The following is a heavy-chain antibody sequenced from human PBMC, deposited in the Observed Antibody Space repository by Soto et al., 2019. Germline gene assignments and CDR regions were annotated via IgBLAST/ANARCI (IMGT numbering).Heavy chain of an antibody. D-gene: IGHD3-22*01. Sequence: GSLRLSCAASGFTFSSYGMHWVRQAPGKGLEWVAVISYDGSNKYYADSVKGRFTISRDNSKNTLYLQMNSLRAEDTAVYYCAKDHYYASRGQGTLVTVSS. CDR1: GFTFSSYG. CDR3: AKDHYYAS. V-gene: IGHV3-30*18. J-gene: IGHJ4*02. CDR2: ISYDGSNK.